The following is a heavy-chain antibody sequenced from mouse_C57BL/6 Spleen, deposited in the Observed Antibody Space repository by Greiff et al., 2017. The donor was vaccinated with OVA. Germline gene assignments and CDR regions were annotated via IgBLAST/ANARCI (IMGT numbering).Heavy chain of an antibody. V-gene: IGHV1-20*01. CDR1: GYSFTGYF. J-gene: IGHJ4*01. Sequence: EVQLQQSGPELVKPGDSVKISCKASGYSFTGYFMNWVMQSHGKSLEWIGRINPYNGDTFYNQKFKGKATLTVDKSSSTAHMELRSLTSEDSAVYYCARSIYDGYYAYAMDYWGQETSVTVSS. CDR2: INPYNGDT. CDR3: ARSIYDGYYAYAMDY. D-gene: IGHD2-3*01.